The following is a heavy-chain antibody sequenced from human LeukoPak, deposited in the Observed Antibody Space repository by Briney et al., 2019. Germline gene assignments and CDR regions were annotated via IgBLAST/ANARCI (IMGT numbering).Heavy chain of an antibody. J-gene: IGHJ4*02. D-gene: IGHD1-7*01. CDR1: GYTFTNYG. Sequence: GASVRVSCKASGYTFTNYGISWVRQAPGQGLEWMGGIIPIFGTANYAQKFQGRVTITTDESTSTAYMELSSLRSEDTAVYYCARFTPGNYGFDYWGQGTLVTVSS. V-gene: IGHV1-69*05. CDR3: ARFTPGNYGFDY. CDR2: IIPIFGTA.